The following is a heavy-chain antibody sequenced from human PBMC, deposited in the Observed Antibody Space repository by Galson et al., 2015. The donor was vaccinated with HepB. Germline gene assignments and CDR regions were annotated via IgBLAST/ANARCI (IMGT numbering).Heavy chain of an antibody. CDR2: TKQDGSEK. V-gene: IGHV3-7*01. CDR1: GFTFSSYW. Sequence: RLSCAASGFTFSSYWMSWVRQAPGKGLEWVANTKQDGSEKYYVDSVKGRFTISRDNAKNSLYLQMNSLRAEDTAVYYCARDAASYSSGWYGYWGQGTLVTVSS. J-gene: IGHJ4*02. CDR3: ARDAASYSSGWYGY. D-gene: IGHD6-19*01.